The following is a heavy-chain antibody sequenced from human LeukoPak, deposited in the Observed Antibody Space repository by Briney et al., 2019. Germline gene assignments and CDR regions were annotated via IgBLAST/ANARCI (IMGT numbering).Heavy chain of an antibody. V-gene: IGHV4/OR15-8*01. D-gene: IGHD1-26*01. CDR1: GGSITTTNY. Sequence: SETQSLTFGVTGGSITTTNYWSWVRQPPGGGLEWIGEISRAGRPRYHPSLKSRVNISIDESKNHLYLNLASVTAADTAVYYCSRESGPFCPFGHWGQGTLVAVTS. CDR3: SRESGPFCPFGH. J-gene: IGHJ4*02. CDR2: ISRAGRP.